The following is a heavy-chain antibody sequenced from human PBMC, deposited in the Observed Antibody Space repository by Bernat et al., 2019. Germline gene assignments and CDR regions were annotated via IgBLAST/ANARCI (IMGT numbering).Heavy chain of an antibody. V-gene: IGHV3-33*01. J-gene: IGHJ4*02. D-gene: IGHD3-3*01. CDR2: IWYDGSNK. CDR1: GFTFSSYG. CDR3: ARDYDFWSGPFDY. Sequence: QVQLVESGGGVVQPGRSLRLSCAASGFTFSSYGMYWVRQAPGKGLEWVAVIWYDGSNKYYADSVKGRFTISRDNSKNTLYLQMNSLRAEDTAVYYCARDYDFWSGPFDYWGQGTLVTVSA.